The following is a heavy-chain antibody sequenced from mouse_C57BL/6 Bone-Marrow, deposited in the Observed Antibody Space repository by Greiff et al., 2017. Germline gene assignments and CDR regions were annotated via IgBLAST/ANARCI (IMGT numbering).Heavy chain of an antibody. V-gene: IGHV1-61*01. CDR3: ARPKLGQYWYFDV. CDR1: GYTFTSYW. CDR2: IYPSDSET. D-gene: IGHD4-1*01. J-gene: IGHJ1*03. Sequence: QVQLQQPGAELVRPGSSVKLSCKASGYTFTSYWMDWVKQRPGQGLEWIGNIYPSDSETHYNQKFKDKATLTVDKSSSTAYMQLSSLTSEDSAVYYCARPKLGQYWYFDVWGTGTTVTVSS.